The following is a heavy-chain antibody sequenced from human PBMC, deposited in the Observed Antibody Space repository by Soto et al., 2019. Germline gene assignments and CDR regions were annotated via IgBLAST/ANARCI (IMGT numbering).Heavy chain of an antibody. CDR1: GYCFTSYV. CDR3: ARDLTIVPATHPRLENYGMDV. D-gene: IGHD2-2*01. Sequence: ASVKVSCKASGYCFTSYVISWVRRAPGQGLEWMGWISPYNGHTQFVQRFQGRVSMTTDTSTKTAYMELRNLRSDDTAHYYCARDLTIVPATHPRLENYGMDVWGQGTTVTVSS. J-gene: IGHJ6*02. V-gene: IGHV1-18*01. CDR2: ISPYNGHT.